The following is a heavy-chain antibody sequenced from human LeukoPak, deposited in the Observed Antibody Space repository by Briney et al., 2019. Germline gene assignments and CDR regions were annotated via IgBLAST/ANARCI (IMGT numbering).Heavy chain of an antibody. V-gene: IGHV3-7*01. CDR2: IKQDGSEK. Sequence: GGSLRLSCAASGFTFSSYWMSWVRQAPEKGLEWVANIKQDGSEKYYVDSVKGRFTISRDNAKNSLYLQMNSLRAEDTAVYYCARELRIAARPFHFDYWGQGTLVTVSS. J-gene: IGHJ4*02. CDR1: GFTFSSYW. D-gene: IGHD6-6*01. CDR3: ARELRIAARPFHFDY.